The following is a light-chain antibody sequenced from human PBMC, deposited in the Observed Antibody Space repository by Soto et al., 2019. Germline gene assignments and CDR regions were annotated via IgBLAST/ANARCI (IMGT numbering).Light chain of an antibody. Sequence: ELGRTQSPATQSVSPGERATLSCGASQSVSGNLAWHQQKPGRAPRLLIYGASTRATGIPARFSGSGSGTEFTLSFCSLQSEEFAHYGFHIHTDSPLPFRQSTRLE. CDR1: QSVSGN. J-gene: IGKJ5*01. V-gene: IGKV3D-15*01. CDR3: HIHTDSPLP. CDR2: GAS.